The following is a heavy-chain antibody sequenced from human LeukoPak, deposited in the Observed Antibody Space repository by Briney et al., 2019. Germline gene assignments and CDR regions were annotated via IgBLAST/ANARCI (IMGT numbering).Heavy chain of an antibody. CDR1: GYTFTNYD. Sequence: ASVKVSCKASGYTFTNYDINWVRQATGQGLEWMGWMNPTSGNTGYVQKLQGRVTMTRNTSISTAYMELSSLRSEDTAVYYCARGPARSIAVRGWFDPWGQGTLVTVSS. V-gene: IGHV1-8*01. CDR3: ARGPARSIAVRGWFDP. D-gene: IGHD6-6*01. J-gene: IGHJ5*02. CDR2: MNPTSGNT.